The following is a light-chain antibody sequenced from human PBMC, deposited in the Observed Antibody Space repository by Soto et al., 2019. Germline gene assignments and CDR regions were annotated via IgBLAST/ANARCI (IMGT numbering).Light chain of an antibody. V-gene: IGLV2-8*01. CDR2: EVS. J-gene: IGLJ1*01. CDR1: SSDVGGYNY. CDR3: SSYAGSIFYV. Sequence: QSALTQPLSASGSPGQSVTISCTGTSSDVGGYNYVSWYQQHPGKAPKLMIYEVSKRPSGVPDRFSGSKSGNTASLTVSGLQAEDEADYYCSSYAGSIFYVFGTGTKLTVL.